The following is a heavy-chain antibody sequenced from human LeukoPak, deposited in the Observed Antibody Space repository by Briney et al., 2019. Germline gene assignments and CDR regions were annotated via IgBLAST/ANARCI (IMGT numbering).Heavy chain of an antibody. CDR3: ARAGYYYDSSGYFDY. Sequence: SETLSLTCTVSGGSISSYYWSWIRQPAGKGLEWIGRIYTSGSTNYNPSLKSRVTMSVDTSKNQFSLKLSSVTAVDTAVYYCARAGYYYDSSGYFDYWGQGTLVTVSS. J-gene: IGHJ4*02. D-gene: IGHD3-22*01. CDR2: IYTSGST. CDR1: GGSISSYY. V-gene: IGHV4-4*07.